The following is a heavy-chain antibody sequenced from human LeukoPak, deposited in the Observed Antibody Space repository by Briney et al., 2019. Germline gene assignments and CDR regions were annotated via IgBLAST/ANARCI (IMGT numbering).Heavy chain of an antibody. D-gene: IGHD2-2*01. CDR1: GFTFSSHG. J-gene: IGHJ4*02. CDR3: AKEYQAAIDY. CDR2: ISYDGSNK. Sequence: GGSLRLSCAASGFTFSSHGVHWVRQAPGKGLEWVAVISYDGSNKYYADSVKGRFTVSRDNSKNTLFLQMNTLRTEDTAVYYCAKEYQAAIDYWGQGTLVTVSS. V-gene: IGHV3-30*18.